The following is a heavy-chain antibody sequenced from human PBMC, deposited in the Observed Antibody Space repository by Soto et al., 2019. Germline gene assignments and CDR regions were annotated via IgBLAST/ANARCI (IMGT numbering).Heavy chain of an antibody. J-gene: IGHJ2*01. CDR2: ISGSGGST. D-gene: IGHD6-6*01. CDR3: AKDEQLHKYWYFDL. Sequence: EVQLLEFGGGLVQPGGSLRLSCAASGFTFSSYAMSWVRQAPGKGLEWVSAISGSGGSTYYADSVKGRFTIARDNSKNTRYLQMTSLRAEDTAVYYCAKDEQLHKYWYFDLWGRGTLVTVSS. V-gene: IGHV3-23*01. CDR1: GFTFSSYA.